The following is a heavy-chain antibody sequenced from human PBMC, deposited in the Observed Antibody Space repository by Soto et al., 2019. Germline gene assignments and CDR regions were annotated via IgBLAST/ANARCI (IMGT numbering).Heavy chain of an antibody. CDR3: ARAVNGYCSSTSCYTQLYYGMDV. D-gene: IGHD2-2*02. CDR1: GGTFSRYS. Sequence: SVKVSCKASGGTFSRYSISWVRQAPGQGLEWMGGIIPIFGTANYAQKFQGRVTITADESTSTAYMELSSLRSEDTAVYYCARAVNGYCSSTSCYTQLYYGMDVWGQGTTVTVSS. J-gene: IGHJ6*02. V-gene: IGHV1-69*13. CDR2: IIPIFGTA.